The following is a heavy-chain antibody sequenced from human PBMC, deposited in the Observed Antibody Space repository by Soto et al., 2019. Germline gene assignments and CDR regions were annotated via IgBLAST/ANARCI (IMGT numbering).Heavy chain of an antibody. D-gene: IGHD3-10*01. Sequence: ASVKVSCKASGGTFSSYAISWVRQAPGQGLEWMGGIIPIFGTANYAQKFQGRVTITADESTSTAYMELSSLRSEDTAVYYCAREGTMVRGVTVGYYYYGMDVWGQGTTVTVSS. V-gene: IGHV1-69*13. CDR2: IIPIFGTA. J-gene: IGHJ6*02. CDR1: GGTFSSYA. CDR3: AREGTMVRGVTVGYYYYGMDV.